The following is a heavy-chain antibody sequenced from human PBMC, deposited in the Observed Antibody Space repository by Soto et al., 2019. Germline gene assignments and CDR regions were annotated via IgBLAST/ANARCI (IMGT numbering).Heavy chain of an antibody. V-gene: IGHV3-48*02. J-gene: IGHJ5*02. CDR2: ISSSSSTI. CDR1: GFTFSSYS. Sequence: EVQLVESGGGLVQPGGSLRLSCAASGFTFSSYSMNWVRQSPGKGLEWVSYISSSSSTIYYADSVKGRFTISRDNAKNSLYLQMNSLRDEDTAVYYCARTDWLSGHFDPWGQGTLVTVSS. D-gene: IGHD3-9*01. CDR3: ARTDWLSGHFDP.